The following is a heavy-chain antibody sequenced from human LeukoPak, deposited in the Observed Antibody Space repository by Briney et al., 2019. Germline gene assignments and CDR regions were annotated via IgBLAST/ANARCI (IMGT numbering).Heavy chain of an antibody. Sequence: SETLSLTCTVSGGSISSGSYYWSWIRQPAGKGLEWIGRIYTSGSTNYNPSLKSRVTISVDTSKNQFSLKLSSVTAADTAVYYCARRRTVVTPYDYWGQGTLVTVSS. CDR1: GGSISSGSYY. CDR2: IYTSGST. V-gene: IGHV4-61*02. CDR3: ARRRTVVTPYDY. D-gene: IGHD4-23*01. J-gene: IGHJ4*02.